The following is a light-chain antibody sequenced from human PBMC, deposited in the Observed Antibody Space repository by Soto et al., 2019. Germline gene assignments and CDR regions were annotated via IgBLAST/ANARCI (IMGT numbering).Light chain of an antibody. CDR3: QQYYSIPLT. CDR2: WAS. V-gene: IGKV4-1*01. J-gene: IGKJ4*01. CDR1: QSVVYSSNNKNY. Sequence: DIVMTQAPDSLAVSLGERSTINWKSSQSVVYSSNNKNYLAWYQQKPGQPPKLLIYWASTRESGVPDRFSGSGSGTDFTLTISSLQAEDVAVYYCQQYYSIPLTFGGGTKVDIK.